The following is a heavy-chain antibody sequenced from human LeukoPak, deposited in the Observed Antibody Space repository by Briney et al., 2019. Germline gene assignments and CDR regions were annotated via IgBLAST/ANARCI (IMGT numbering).Heavy chain of an antibody. V-gene: IGHV1-69*05. CDR2: IIPIFGTA. CDR3: ARDLADCSSTSCWWLDP. J-gene: IGHJ5*02. Sequence: SVKVSCKASGGTFSSYAISWVRQAPGQGLEWMGGIIPIFGTANYAQKFQGRVTITTDESTSTAYMELSSLRSEDTAVYYCARDLADCSSTSCWWLDPWGQGTLVTVSS. D-gene: IGHD2-2*01. CDR1: GGTFSSYA.